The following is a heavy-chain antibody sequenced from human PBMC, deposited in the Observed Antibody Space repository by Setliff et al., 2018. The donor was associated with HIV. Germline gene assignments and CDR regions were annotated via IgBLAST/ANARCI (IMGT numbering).Heavy chain of an antibody. CDR3: ARANTHLRSQYSSSWLAPGAFDI. D-gene: IGHD6-13*01. CDR1: GYSFTTLW. J-gene: IGHJ3*02. CDR2: VFPDDSDT. V-gene: IGHV5-51*01. Sequence: GESLKISCQASGYSFTTLWIAWVRQMPGKGLEWMGMVFPDDSDTRYSPSFQGQVSMSADKSINTAYLQWSSLKASDTAMYYCARANTHLRSQYSSSWLAPGAFDIWGQGTMVTVSS.